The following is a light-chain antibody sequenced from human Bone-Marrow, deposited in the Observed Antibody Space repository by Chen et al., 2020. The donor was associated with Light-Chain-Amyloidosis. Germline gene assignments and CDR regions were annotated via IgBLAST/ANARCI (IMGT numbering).Light chain of an antibody. CDR1: QTISSNY. CDR3: KQYGTSTLT. J-gene: IGKJ4*01. CDR2: GSS. Sequence: EIVLTQSPGTLSLSPGEGANLSCRASQTISSNYLTWYQQKFGQAPRLLIYGSSSRATGIPDRFTGSGSRTDFTLTINRLGPEDVAMYYCKQYGTSTLTFGGGTKVEIK. V-gene: IGKV3-20*01.